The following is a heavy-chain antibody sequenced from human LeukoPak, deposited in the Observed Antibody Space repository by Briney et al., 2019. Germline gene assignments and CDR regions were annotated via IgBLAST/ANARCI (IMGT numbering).Heavy chain of an antibody. CDR1: GFTFSSYA. CDR3: AREILSGWYRNVDY. D-gene: IGHD6-19*01. J-gene: IGHJ4*02. CDR2: ISYDGSNK. Sequence: PGRSLRLSCAASGFTFSSYAMHWVRQAPGQGLEWVAVISYDGSNKYYADSVKGRFTISRDNSKNTLYLQMNSLRAEDTAVYYCAREILSGWYRNVDYWGQGTLVTVSS. V-gene: IGHV3-30*04.